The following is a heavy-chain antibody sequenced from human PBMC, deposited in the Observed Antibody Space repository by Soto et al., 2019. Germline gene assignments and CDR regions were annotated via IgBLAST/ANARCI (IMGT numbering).Heavy chain of an antibody. V-gene: IGHV4-59*01. CDR3: ARMRWFGELLPYFDY. Sequence: QVQLQESGPGLVKPSETLSLTCTVSGGSISSYYWSWIRQPPGKGLEWIGYIYYSGSTNYNPSLKSRVTISVDTSKNQFSLKLSSVTAADTAVYYCARMRWFGELLPYFDYWGQGTLVTVSS. CDR2: IYYSGST. CDR1: GGSISSYY. D-gene: IGHD3-10*01. J-gene: IGHJ4*02.